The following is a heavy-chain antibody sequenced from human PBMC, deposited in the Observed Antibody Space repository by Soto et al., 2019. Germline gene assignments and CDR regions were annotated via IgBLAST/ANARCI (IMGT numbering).Heavy chain of an antibody. CDR3: AKDQDDVAVAGLYYFDY. V-gene: IGHV3-23*01. CDR2: ISGSGGST. D-gene: IGHD6-19*01. CDR1: GFTFSSYA. Sequence: GGSLRLSCAASGFTFSSYAMSWVRQAPEKGLEWVSAISGSGGSTYYADSVKGRFTISRDNSKNTLYLQMNSLRAEDTAVYYCAKDQDDVAVAGLYYFDYWGQGTLVTVSS. J-gene: IGHJ4*02.